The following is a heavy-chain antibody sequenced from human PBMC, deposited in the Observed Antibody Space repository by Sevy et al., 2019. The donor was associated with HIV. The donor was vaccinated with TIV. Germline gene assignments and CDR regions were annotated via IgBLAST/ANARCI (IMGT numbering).Heavy chain of an antibody. Sequence: SETLSLTCTVSGGSISSGGYYWSWIRQHPGKGLEWIGYIYYSGSTYYNPSLKSRVTISVDTSKNQFSLKLSSVTAADTAVYYCAREYKWAPYSIAPDDQRPGELHYFDYWGQGTLVTVSS. CDR1: GGSISSGGYY. CDR2: IYYSGST. CDR3: AREYKWAPYSIAPDDQRPGELHYFDY. J-gene: IGHJ4*02. D-gene: IGHD1-20*01. V-gene: IGHV4-31*03.